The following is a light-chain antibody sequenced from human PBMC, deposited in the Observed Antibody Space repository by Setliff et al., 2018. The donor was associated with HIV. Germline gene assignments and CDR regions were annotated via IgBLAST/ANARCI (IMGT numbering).Light chain of an antibody. V-gene: IGLV2-14*01. J-gene: IGLJ1*01. CDR3: SSYTSSSTHYV. CDR1: SSDVGGYNY. Sequence: QSALAQPASVSESPGQSITNSCTGTSSDVGGYNYVSWFQHHPGKAPKLIIYEVTNRPSGISNRFSGSKSGNTASMTISGPQADDQADYYCSSYTSSSTHYVFGTGTKVTVL. CDR2: EVT.